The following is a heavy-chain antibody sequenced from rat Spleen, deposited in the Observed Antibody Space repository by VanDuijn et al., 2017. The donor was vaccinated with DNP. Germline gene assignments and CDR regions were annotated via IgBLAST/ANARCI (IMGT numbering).Heavy chain of an antibody. J-gene: IGHJ4*01. CDR2: ITSSGGST. D-gene: IGHD1-6*01. Sequence: EVQLVESGGDLVQPGRSLKLSCVASGFTFNNYWMTWIRQVPGKGLEWVASITSSGGSTYYPDSVKGRFTISRDNAKNTLSLQMNSLRSEDTATYYCARDMYTTGAMDAWGQGTSVTVSS. CDR1: GFTFNNYW. V-gene: IGHV5-31*01. CDR3: ARDMYTTGAMDA.